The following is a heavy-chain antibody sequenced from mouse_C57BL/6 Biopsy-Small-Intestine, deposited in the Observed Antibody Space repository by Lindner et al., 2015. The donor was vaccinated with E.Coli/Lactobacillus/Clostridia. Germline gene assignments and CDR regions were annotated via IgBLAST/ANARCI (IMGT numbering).Heavy chain of an antibody. CDR2: FHPYNDDT. D-gene: IGHD2-5*01. CDR3: ARSSNYDYAMDY. CDR1: GYTFTTYP. J-gene: IGHJ4*01. V-gene: IGHV1-47*01. Sequence: VQLQESGAELVKPGASVKMSCKASGYTFTTYPIEWMEQNHGKSLEWVGNFHPYNDDTKYNEKFKGRATLTVEKSSSTVYLELSRLTSDDSAVYYCARSSNYDYAMDYWGQGTSVTVSS.